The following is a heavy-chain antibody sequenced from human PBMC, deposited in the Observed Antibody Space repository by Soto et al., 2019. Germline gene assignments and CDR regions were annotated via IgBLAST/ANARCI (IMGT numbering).Heavy chain of an antibody. V-gene: IGHV1-69*01. CDR3: ARERQQLVGNYFDY. D-gene: IGHD6-13*01. CDR2: IIPLFGTA. CDR1: GGTFSSYA. Sequence: QVQLVQSGAEVKKPGSSVKVSCKASGGTFSSYAISWVRQAPGQGLEWMGGIIPLFGTANYARTFQGRVTITADESTSTAYMELSSLRCEDTAVYYCARERQQLVGNYFDYWGRGTLVTVSS. J-gene: IGHJ4*02.